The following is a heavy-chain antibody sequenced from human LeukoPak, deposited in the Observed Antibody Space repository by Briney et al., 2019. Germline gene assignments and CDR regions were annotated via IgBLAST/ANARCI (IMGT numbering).Heavy chain of an antibody. CDR2: IFHSGST. CDR1: GGSISSGDYY. V-gene: IGHV4-61*08. J-gene: IGHJ4*02. D-gene: IGHD3-16*01. Sequence: SQTLSLTCTVSGGSISSGDYYWSWIRQPPGKGLEWIGYIFHSGSTNSNPSLKSRVTISVDTSKNQFSLKLSSVTAADTAVYYCARSAFGDYSFDYWGQGTLVTVSS. CDR3: ARSAFGDYSFDY.